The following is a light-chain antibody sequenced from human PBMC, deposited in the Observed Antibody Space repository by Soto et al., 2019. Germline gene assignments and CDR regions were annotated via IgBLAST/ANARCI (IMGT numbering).Light chain of an antibody. CDR3: ASHAGDNTSV. J-gene: IGLJ1*01. CDR1: SSDVGGYNY. Sequence: QSVLTQPPSASGSPGQSVTISCTGTSSDVGGYNYVSWYQQHPGKAPKLMIYEVTKRPSGVPDRFYGSKSGNTASLTVSGLQAEDEAVYFCASHAGDNTSVLGTGTKVTVL. CDR2: EVT. V-gene: IGLV2-8*01.